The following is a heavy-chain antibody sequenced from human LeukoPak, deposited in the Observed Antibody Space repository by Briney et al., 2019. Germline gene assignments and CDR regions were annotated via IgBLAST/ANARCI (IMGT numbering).Heavy chain of an antibody. D-gene: IGHD6-19*01. CDR3: ARLHGSGWYQSLDP. CDR2: IYPGDSET. Sequence: GESLKISCKGSGYSFATYWIGWVRQMPGKGLEWMGIIYPGDSETRYSPSFQGRVTISADKSISTAYLQWSSLKASDTAVYYCARLHGSGWYQSLDPWGQGTLVTVSS. CDR1: GYSFATYW. J-gene: IGHJ5*02. V-gene: IGHV5-51*01.